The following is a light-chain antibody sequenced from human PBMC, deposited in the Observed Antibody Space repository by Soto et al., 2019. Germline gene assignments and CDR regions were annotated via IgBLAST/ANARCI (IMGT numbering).Light chain of an antibody. CDR2: TNS. CDR3: AAWDDSLKALV. Sequence: QAVVTQPPSASGTPGQRVTISCSGSSSNIGSNTVNWYQQLPGTAPKLLIYTNSQRPSGVPDRFSGSKSGTSASLAISGLQSEDEADYFCAAWDDSLKALVFGGGTKLTVL. CDR1: SSNIGSNT. V-gene: IGLV1-44*01. J-gene: IGLJ3*02.